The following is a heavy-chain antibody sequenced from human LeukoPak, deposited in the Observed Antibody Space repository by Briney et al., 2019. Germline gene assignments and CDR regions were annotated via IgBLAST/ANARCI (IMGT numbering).Heavy chain of an antibody. D-gene: IGHD2/OR15-2a*01. CDR2: IYYSGST. V-gene: IGHV4-59*12. J-gene: IGHJ4*02. CDR3: ASLSFTINDY. CDR1: GGSISSYY. Sequence: SETLSLTCTVSGGSISSYYWSWIRQPPGKGLEWIGYIYYSGSTNYNPSLKSRVTISVDTSKNQFSLKLSSVTAADTAVYYCASLSFTINDYWGQGTLVTVSS.